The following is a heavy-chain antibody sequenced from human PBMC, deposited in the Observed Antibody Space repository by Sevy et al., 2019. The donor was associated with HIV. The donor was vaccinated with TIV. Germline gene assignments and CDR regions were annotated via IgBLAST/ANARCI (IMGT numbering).Heavy chain of an antibody. CDR1: GFTFDDYA. J-gene: IGHJ4*02. D-gene: IGHD6-19*01. Sequence: GGSLRLSCVASGFTFDDYAMHWVRQAPGKGLEWVSLISWDGGSTYYADSVQGRFTISRDNTRNSLYLQMHSLRPEDTALYYCAKDSQAYSSGRCYFDYWGQGTLVTVSS. CDR2: ISWDGGST. CDR3: AKDSQAYSSGRCYFDY. V-gene: IGHV3-43D*04.